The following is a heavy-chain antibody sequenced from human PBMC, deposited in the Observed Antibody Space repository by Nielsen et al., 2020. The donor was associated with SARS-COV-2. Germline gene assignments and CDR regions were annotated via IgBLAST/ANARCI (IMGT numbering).Heavy chain of an antibody. J-gene: IGHJ6*02. D-gene: IGHD2/OR15-2a*01. Sequence: GESLKISCAASGFTVSSNYMNWVRQAPGKGLEWVSVIYSGGSTYYADSVKGRFTISGDNSMNTLYLRMNSLRAEDAAVYFCARDRSIYFYYGMDVWGQGTTVTVSS. CDR2: IYSGGST. V-gene: IGHV3-53*05. CDR1: GFTVSSNY. CDR3: ARDRSIYFYYGMDV.